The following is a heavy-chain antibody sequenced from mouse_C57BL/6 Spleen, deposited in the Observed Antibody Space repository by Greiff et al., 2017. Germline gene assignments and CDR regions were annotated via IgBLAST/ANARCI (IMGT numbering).Heavy chain of an antibody. Sequence: VQRVESGPELVKPGASVKISCKASGYAFSSSWMNWVKQRPGKGLEWIGRIYPGDGNTNYNGKFKGKATLTADKSSSTAYMQLSSLTSEDSAVYFCAKECYGSSYSFYYIDYWGQGTTLTVSS. CDR3: AKECYGSSYSFYYIDY. CDR1: GYAFSSSW. V-gene: IGHV1-82*01. J-gene: IGHJ2*01. CDR2: IYPGDGNT. D-gene: IGHD1-1*01.